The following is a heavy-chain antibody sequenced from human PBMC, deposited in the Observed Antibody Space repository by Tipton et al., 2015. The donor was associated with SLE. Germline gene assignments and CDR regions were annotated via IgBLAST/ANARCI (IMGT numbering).Heavy chain of an antibody. Sequence: TLSLTCTVSGGSISSYYWSWIRQPPGKGLEWIGYIYYSGSTNYNPSLKSRVTISVDTSKNQFSLKLSSVTAADTAVYYCARADIAAAGYFDLWGQGALVTVSS. J-gene: IGHJ4*02. CDR3: ARADIAAAGYFDL. V-gene: IGHV4-59*01. CDR1: GGSISSYY. CDR2: IYYSGST. D-gene: IGHD6-13*01.